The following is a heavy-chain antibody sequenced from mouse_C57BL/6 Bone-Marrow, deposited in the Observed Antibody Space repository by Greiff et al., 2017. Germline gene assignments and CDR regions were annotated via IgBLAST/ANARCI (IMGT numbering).Heavy chain of an antibody. CDR3: ARLWAYYAMDY. CDR2: IDPSDSYT. V-gene: IGHV1-59*01. Sequence: QVQLQQPGAELVRPGTSVKLSCKASGYTFTSYWMHWVKQRPGQGLEWIGVIDPSDSYTNYNQKFKGKATLTVDTSSSTAYMQLSSLTSEDAADYYCARLWAYYAMDYWGQGTTVTVSS. J-gene: IGHJ4*01. CDR1: GYTFTSYW.